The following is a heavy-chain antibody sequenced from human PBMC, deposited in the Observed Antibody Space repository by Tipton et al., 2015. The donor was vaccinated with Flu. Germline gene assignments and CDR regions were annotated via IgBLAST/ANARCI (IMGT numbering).Heavy chain of an antibody. CDR2: IIPIFGTA. CDR3: AREPIEYCSGGSCYVFDY. D-gene: IGHD2-15*01. V-gene: IGHV1-69*01. J-gene: IGHJ4*02. Sequence: QLVQSGAEVKKPGSSVKVSCKASGGTFGSYAISWVRQAPGQGLEWMGGIIPIFGTANYAQKFQGRVTITADESTSTACMELSSLRSEDTAVYYCAREPIEYCSGGSCYVFDYWGQGTLVTVSS. CDR1: GGTFGSYA.